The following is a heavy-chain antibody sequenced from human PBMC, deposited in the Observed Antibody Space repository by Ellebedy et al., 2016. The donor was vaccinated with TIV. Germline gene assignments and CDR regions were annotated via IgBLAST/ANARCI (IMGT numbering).Heavy chain of an antibody. D-gene: IGHD5-24*01. CDR2: IYSSGTT. CDR1: GGSFSTYF. J-gene: IGHJ4*02. CDR3: VRDRRDGFNYVDY. Sequence: MPSETLSLTCTVSGGSFSTYFWSWFRRPPGRGLEWIGYIYSSGTTNYNPSLKSRLTISVDTSKNQFSLKLNSVTAADTAVYYCVRDRRDGFNYVDYWGQGTLVTVSS. V-gene: IGHV4-59*01.